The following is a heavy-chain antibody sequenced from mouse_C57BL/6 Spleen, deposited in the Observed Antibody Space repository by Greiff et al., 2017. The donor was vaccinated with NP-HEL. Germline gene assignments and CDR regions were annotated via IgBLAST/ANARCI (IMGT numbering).Heavy chain of an antibody. CDR3: ARHEVRQSRDYFDY. Sequence: QVQLKQSGAELVKPGASVKLSCKASGYTFTEYTIHWVKQRSGQGLEWIGWFYPGSGSIKYNEKFKDKATLTADKSSSTVYMELSRLTSDDSAVYFCARHEVRQSRDYFDYWGQGTTLTGSS. CDR2: FYPGSGSI. CDR1: GYTFTEYT. V-gene: IGHV1-62-2*01. D-gene: IGHD3-2*01. J-gene: IGHJ2*01.